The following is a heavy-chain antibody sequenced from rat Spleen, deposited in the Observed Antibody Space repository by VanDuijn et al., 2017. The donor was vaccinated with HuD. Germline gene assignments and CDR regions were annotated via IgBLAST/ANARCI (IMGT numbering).Heavy chain of an antibody. J-gene: IGHJ2*01. V-gene: IGHV3-4*01. CDR3: ARFVNYGGNSGDY. CDR2: IRYSGNT. D-gene: IGHD1-11*01. CDR1: GYTITSAY. Sequence: EIQLQESGPGLVKPSQSLSLTCSVTGYTITSAYDWTWIRKFPRNKMEWMGYIRYSGNTDYNPSLKSRISITRDTSKNQFFLQLNSVTTEDTATYYCARFVNYGGNSGDYWGQGVMVTVSS.